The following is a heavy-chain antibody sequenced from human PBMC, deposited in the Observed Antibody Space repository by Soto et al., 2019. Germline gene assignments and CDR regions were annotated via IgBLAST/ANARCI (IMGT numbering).Heavy chain of an antibody. CDR2: IYSGGST. CDR1: GFTVSSNY. Sequence: EVQLVETGGGLIQPGGSLRLSCAASGFTVSSNYMSWVRQAPGKGLEWVSVIYSGGSTYYADSVKGRFTISRDNSKNTLYLQMSSLRAEDTAVYYCARGEPMITFGGVIARGPFDYWGQGTLVTVSS. CDR3: ARGEPMITFGGVIARGPFDY. J-gene: IGHJ4*02. V-gene: IGHV3-53*02. D-gene: IGHD3-16*02.